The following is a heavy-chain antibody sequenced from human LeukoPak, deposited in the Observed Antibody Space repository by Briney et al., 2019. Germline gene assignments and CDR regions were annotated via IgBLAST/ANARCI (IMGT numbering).Heavy chain of an antibody. J-gene: IGHJ4*02. CDR1: GFTFSDYY. V-gene: IGHV3-11*04. CDR2: ISSSGSTI. D-gene: IGHD6-19*01. CDR3: AKGDPSSGWVHHGTRDY. Sequence: PGGSLRLSCAASGFTFSDYYMSWIRQAPGKGLEWVSYISSSGSTIYYADSVKGRFTISRDNSKNTLYLQMNSLRAEDTAVYYCAKGDPSSGWVHHGTRDYWGQGTLVTVSS.